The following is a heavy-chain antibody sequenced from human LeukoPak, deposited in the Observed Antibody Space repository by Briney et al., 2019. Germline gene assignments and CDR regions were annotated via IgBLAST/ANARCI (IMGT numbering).Heavy chain of an antibody. CDR1: GFTFSSYA. D-gene: IGHD6-13*01. CDR2: ISYDGRNK. Sequence: PGGSLRLSCAASGFTFSSYAMHWVRQAPGKGLEWVAVISYDGRNKYYADSVKGRFTISRDNSKNTLSLQMNSLRTEATAVYYCARGRTDRDSINWYYLDYWGQGTLVTVSS. CDR3: ARGRTDRDSINWYYLDY. J-gene: IGHJ4*02. V-gene: IGHV3-30*04.